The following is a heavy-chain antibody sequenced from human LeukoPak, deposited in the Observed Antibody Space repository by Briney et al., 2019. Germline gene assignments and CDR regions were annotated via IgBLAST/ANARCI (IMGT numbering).Heavy chain of an antibody. Sequence: GGSLRLSCAASGFTFSSYEMNWVRQAPGKGLEGGSYISSSGSAIYYADSVKGRFTISRDNAKNSLYLQMNSLRAEDTAVYYCATVYRQLFDPWGQGTLVTVSS. CDR1: GFTFSSYE. D-gene: IGHD6-13*01. CDR2: ISSSGSAI. V-gene: IGHV3-48*03. J-gene: IGHJ5*02. CDR3: ATVYRQLFDP.